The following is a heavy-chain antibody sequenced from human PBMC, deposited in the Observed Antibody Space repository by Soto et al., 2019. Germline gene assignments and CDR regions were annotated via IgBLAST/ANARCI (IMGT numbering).Heavy chain of an antibody. CDR3: AKEKPRGSSSIDGWFDP. CDR2: ISGSGGST. CDR1: GFTFSSYA. J-gene: IGHJ5*02. Sequence: GGSLRLSCAASGFTFSSYAMSWVRQAPGKGLEWVSAISGSGGSTYYADSVKGRFTISRDNSKNTLCLQMNSLRAEDTAVYYCAKEKPRGSSSIDGWFDPWGQGTLVTVSS. V-gene: IGHV3-23*01. D-gene: IGHD6-6*01.